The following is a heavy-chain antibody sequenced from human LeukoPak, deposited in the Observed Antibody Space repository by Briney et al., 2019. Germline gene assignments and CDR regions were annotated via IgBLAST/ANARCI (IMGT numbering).Heavy chain of an antibody. V-gene: IGHV3-23*01. Sequence: GGSLRLSCAASGFTFSSYAMSWVRQAPGKGLEWVSGISGRGGSTYYADSVKGRFTTSRDNSKNTLYLQMNSLRAEDTAVYYCAKDLFYGDYPYWYFDLWGRGTLVTVSS. CDR1: GFTFSSYA. J-gene: IGHJ2*01. D-gene: IGHD4-17*01. CDR3: AKDLFYGDYPYWYFDL. CDR2: ISGRGGST.